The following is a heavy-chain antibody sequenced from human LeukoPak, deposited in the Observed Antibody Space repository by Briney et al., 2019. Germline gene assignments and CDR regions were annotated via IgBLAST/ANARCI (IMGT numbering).Heavy chain of an antibody. D-gene: IGHD6-13*01. CDR2: IYYSGST. Sequence: SETLSLTCTVSGGSISSSSYYWGWIRQPPGKGLEWIGSIYYSGSTYYNPSLKSRVTISVDTSKNQFSLKLSSVTAADTAVYYCAREQQLVLYYFDYWGQGTLVTVSS. V-gene: IGHV4-39*02. CDR3: AREQQLVLYYFDY. J-gene: IGHJ4*02. CDR1: GGSISSSSYY.